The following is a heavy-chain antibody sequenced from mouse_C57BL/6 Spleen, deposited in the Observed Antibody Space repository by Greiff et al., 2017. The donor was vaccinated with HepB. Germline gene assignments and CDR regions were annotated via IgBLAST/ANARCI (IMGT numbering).Heavy chain of an antibody. CDR1: GYSITSDY. CDR3: ARLRYYGSSYVYYFDY. CDR2: ISYSGST. J-gene: IGHJ2*01. V-gene: IGHV3-8*01. D-gene: IGHD1-1*01. Sequence: DVKLQESGPGLAKPSQTLSLTCSVTGYSITSDYWNWIRKFPGNKLEYMGYISYSGSTYYNPSLKSRISITRDTSKNQYYLQLNSVTTEDTATYYCARLRYYGSSYVYYFDYWGQGTTLTVSS.